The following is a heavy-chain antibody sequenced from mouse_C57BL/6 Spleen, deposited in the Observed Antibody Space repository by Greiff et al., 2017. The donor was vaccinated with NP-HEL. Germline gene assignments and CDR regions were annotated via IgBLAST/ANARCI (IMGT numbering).Heavy chain of an antibody. Sequence: VKLMESGPELVKPGASVKLSCKASGYTFTSYDINWVKQRPGQGLEWIGWIYPRDGSTKYNEKFKGKATLTVDTSSSTAYMELHSLTSEDSAVYFCARSAYYYGSSSTWFAYWGQGTLVTVSA. CDR1: GYTFTSYD. V-gene: IGHV1-85*01. J-gene: IGHJ3*01. D-gene: IGHD1-1*01. CDR3: ARSAYYYGSSSTWFAY. CDR2: IYPRDGST.